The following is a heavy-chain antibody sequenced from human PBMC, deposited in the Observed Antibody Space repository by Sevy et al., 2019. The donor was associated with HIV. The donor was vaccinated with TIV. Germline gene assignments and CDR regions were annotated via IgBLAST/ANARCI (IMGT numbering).Heavy chain of an antibody. Sequence: GGSLRLSCVGSGFRFGSQVMSWVRQAPGKGLEWVSGMSARGDSRGYAHSVKGRFTISRDKSKNTVYLQMNSLTAEDTALYYCANDVPDQSWYDDFWSGSPCFDYWGRGILVTVSS. CDR3: ANDVPDQSWYDDFWSGSPCFDY. D-gene: IGHD3-3*01. J-gene: IGHJ4*01. CDR2: MSARGDSR. V-gene: IGHV3-23*01. CDR1: GFRFGSQV.